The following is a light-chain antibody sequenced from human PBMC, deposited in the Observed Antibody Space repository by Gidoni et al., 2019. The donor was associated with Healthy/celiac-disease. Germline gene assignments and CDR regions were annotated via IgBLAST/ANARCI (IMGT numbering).Light chain of an antibody. J-gene: IGKJ2*01. CDR3: QQYYSTPYT. CDR1: QCVLYSSNNKNY. Sequence: DIVMTQSPDSLAVSLGERATINCKSSQCVLYSSNNKNYLAWYQQKPGQPPKLLIYWASTPESGVPDRFSGSGSGTDFTLTISSLQAEDVAVYYCQQYYSTPYTFGQGTKLEIK. CDR2: WAS. V-gene: IGKV4-1*01.